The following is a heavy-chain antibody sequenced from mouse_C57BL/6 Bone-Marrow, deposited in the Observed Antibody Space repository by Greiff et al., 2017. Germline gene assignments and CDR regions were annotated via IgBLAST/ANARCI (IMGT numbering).Heavy chain of an antibody. CDR1: GFTFSSYG. D-gene: IGHD1-1*01. Sequence: EVHLVESGGDLVKPGGSLKLSCAASGFTFSSYGMSWVRQTPDKRLEWLATISSGGSYTYYPDSVKGRFTISRDNAKNTLYLQMSSLKSEDTAMYYCARQGYYYGSDWYFDVWGTGTTVTVSS. V-gene: IGHV5-6*01. CDR3: ARQGYYYGSDWYFDV. J-gene: IGHJ1*03. CDR2: ISSGGSYT.